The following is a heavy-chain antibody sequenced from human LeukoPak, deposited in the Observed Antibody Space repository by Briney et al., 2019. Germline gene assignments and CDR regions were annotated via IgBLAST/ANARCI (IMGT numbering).Heavy chain of an antibody. D-gene: IGHD5-18*01. CDR2: INHSGST. CDR3: ARGGRGYCYGRRWFDP. V-gene: IGHV4-34*01. CDR1: GGSFSGYY. J-gene: IGHJ5*02. Sequence: PSETLSLTCAVYGGSFSGYYWSWIRQPPGKGLEWIGEINHSGSTNYNPSLRSRVTISVDTSKNQFSLKLSSVTAADTAVYYCARGGRGYCYGRRWFDPWGQGTLVTVSS.